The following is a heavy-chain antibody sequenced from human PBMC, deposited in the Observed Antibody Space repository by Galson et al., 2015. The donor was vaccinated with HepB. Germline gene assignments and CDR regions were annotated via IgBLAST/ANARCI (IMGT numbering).Heavy chain of an antibody. V-gene: IGHV3-33*01. D-gene: IGHD1-26*01. J-gene: IGHJ4*02. CDR2: IWYDGSNK. Sequence: VRQAPGKGLEWMGVIWYDGSNKYYADSVKGRFTISRDNSKNTLFLQMNSLRVEDTGINYCARDRGFHSDSPAYWGQGTMVIVS. CDR3: ARDRGFHSDSPAY.